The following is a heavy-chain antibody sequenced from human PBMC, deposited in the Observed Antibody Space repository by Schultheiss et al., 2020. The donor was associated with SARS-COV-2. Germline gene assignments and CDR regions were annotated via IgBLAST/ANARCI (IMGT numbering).Heavy chain of an antibody. CDR1: GFSFNTYW. Sequence: GGSLRLSCVASGFSFNTYWMHWVRQVPGKGLVWVSRINSDGSSTSYADSVKGRFTISRDNSKNTLYLQMNSLRAEDTAVYYCAKDRPTPRYFDYWGQGTLVTVSS. D-gene: IGHD2-15*01. J-gene: IGHJ4*02. V-gene: IGHV3-74*01. CDR3: AKDRPTPRYFDY. CDR2: INSDGSST.